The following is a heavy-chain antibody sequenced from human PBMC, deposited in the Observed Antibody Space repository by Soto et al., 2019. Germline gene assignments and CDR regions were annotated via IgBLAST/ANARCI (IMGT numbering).Heavy chain of an antibody. Sequence: EVELVESGGVVVQPGGSLRLSCAASGFTFDDYTMHWVCQAPGRGLEWVSLISSDGGSTYYADSVKGRFTISRDNSKNSLYLQMHSLRTEDTALYYCANSRTNRYDAFDIWGQGTMVTVSS. CDR2: ISSDGGST. CDR3: ANSRTNRYDAFDI. J-gene: IGHJ3*02. CDR1: GFTFDDYT. V-gene: IGHV3-43*01. D-gene: IGHD3-16*02.